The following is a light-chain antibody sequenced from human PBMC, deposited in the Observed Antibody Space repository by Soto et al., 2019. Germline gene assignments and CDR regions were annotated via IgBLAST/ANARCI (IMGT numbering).Light chain of an antibody. CDR2: NAS. J-gene: IGKJ1*01. V-gene: IGKV3-11*01. Sequence: EIVLTQSPATLSLSPGERAILSCRASQSVSTFLAWFKQKPGQPPRLLIYNASNRTTGIPVRLSGSGSETDFTLTITRMDPEDFAVYYCQQYSSSRTFGQGTQVDIK. CDR1: QSVSTF. CDR3: QQYSSSRT.